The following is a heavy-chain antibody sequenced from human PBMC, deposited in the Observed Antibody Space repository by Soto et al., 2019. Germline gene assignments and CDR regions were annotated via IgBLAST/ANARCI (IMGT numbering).Heavy chain of an antibody. V-gene: IGHV3-23*01. D-gene: IGHD2-15*01. CDR3: AKDPTSTVVTRPPLYY. J-gene: IGHJ4*02. Sequence: PGGSLRLSCAASGFTFSSYAMSWVRQAPGKGLEWVSAISGSGGSTYYADSVKGRFTISRDNSKNTLYLQMNSLRAEDTAVYYCAKDPTSTVVTRPPLYYWGQGTLVTVSS. CDR1: GFTFSSYA. CDR2: ISGSGGST.